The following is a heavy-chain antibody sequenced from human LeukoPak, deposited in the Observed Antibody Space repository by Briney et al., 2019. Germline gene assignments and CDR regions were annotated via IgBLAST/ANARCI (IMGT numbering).Heavy chain of an antibody. CDR1: GGSISSSSYY. CDR3: ARLGIVVVTADAFDI. CDR2: IYYSGST. Sequence: SETLSLNCTVSGGSISSSSYYWGWIRQPPGKGLEWIGSIYYSGSTYYNPSLKSRVTISVDTSKNQFSLKLSSVTAAVTAVYYCARLGIVVVTADAFDIWGQGTMVTVSS. J-gene: IGHJ3*02. V-gene: IGHV4-39*01. D-gene: IGHD2-21*02.